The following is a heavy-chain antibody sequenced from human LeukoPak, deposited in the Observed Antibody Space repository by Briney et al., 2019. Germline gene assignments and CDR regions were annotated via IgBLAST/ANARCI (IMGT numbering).Heavy chain of an antibody. CDR2: INHSGST. V-gene: IGHV4-34*01. Sequence: KPSETLSLTCAVYGGSFSGYYWSWIRLPPGKGLDLIGEINHSGSTNYNPSLKSRVTISVDTSKNQFSLKLSSVTAADTAVYYCARGANGVVPAAMRTRYYFDYWGQGTLVTVSS. CDR3: ARGANGVVPAAMRTRYYFDY. CDR1: GGSFSGYY. D-gene: IGHD2-2*01. J-gene: IGHJ4*02.